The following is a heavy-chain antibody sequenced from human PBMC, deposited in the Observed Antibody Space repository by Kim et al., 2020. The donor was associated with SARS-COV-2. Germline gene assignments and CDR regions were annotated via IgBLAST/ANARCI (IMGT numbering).Heavy chain of an antibody. V-gene: IGHV3-23*01. CDR2: IHSSGGNS. J-gene: IGHJ4*02. Sequence: GGSLRLSCAASGFTFSAYAMSWVRQAPGKGLEWVSAIHSSGGNSFYANSVKGRFTISRDNSKNTLNLQMNSLRAEDTAIYYCAKVFSASCNGSSDYCGQGTLVTVSS. D-gene: IGHD2-15*01. CDR1: GFTFSAYA. CDR3: AKVFSASCNGSSDY.